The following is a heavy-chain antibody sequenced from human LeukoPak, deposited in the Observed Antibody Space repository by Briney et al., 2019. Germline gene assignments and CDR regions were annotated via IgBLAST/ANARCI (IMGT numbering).Heavy chain of an antibody. CDR3: ARSSGWYLDYFYMDV. V-gene: IGHV4-59*01. J-gene: IGHJ6*03. CDR2: IYYSGST. CDR1: GGSISSYY. D-gene: IGHD6-19*01. Sequence: SETLSLTCTVSGGSISSYYWSWVRQPPGKGLEWIGYIYYSGSTNYNLSLKSRVTISVDTSKNQFSLKLSSVTAADTAVYYCARSSGWYLDYFYMDVWGKGTTVTVSS.